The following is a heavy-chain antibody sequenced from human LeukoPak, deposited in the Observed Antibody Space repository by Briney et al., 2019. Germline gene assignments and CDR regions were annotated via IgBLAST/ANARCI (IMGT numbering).Heavy chain of an antibody. D-gene: IGHD4-17*01. CDR3: ASDYGDYGGWRHSDAFDI. V-gene: IGHV1-69*05. J-gene: IGHJ3*02. CDR2: IIPIFGTA. Sequence: SVKVSCKASGGTFSSYAISWVRQAPGQGLEWMGGIIPIFGTANYAQKLQGRVTMTTDTSTSTAYMELRSLRSDDTAVYYCASDYGDYGGWRHSDAFDIWGQGTMVTVSS. CDR1: GGTFSSYA.